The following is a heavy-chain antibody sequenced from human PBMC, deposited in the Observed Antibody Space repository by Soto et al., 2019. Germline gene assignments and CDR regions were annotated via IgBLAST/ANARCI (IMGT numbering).Heavy chain of an antibody. D-gene: IGHD6-19*01. V-gene: IGHV3-30*18. CDR2: ISYNETAT. CDR1: GFAFSDYG. CDR3: ANGSEWLVTWDFDY. Sequence: QVQLVESGGGVVQPGTSLRLSCSASGFAFSDYGVHWVRQAPGKGLEWVASISYNETATDYSDSVKGRFTISIDNAKNTLFLHTNSLRTEDTAMYYCANGSEWLVTWDFDYWGQGTLVTVSS. J-gene: IGHJ4*02.